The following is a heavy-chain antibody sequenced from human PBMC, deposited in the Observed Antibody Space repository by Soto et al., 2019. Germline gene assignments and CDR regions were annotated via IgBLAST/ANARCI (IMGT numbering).Heavy chain of an antibody. J-gene: IGHJ6*02. Sequence: GGSLRLSCAASGFTVSTNYMSWVRQAPGKGLEWVSIIYSGGSSYFADSVKGRFTISRDTSKNTLYLQMNSLRADDTAVYYCARVNGDGYNPYYYYGMDVWGQGTTVTVSS. CDR1: GFTVSTNY. CDR3: ARVNGDGYNPYYYYGMDV. V-gene: IGHV3-53*01. CDR2: IYSGGSS. D-gene: IGHD5-12*01.